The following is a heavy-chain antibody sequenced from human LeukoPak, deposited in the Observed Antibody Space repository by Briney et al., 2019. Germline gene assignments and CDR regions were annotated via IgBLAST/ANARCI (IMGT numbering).Heavy chain of an antibody. J-gene: IGHJ4*02. D-gene: IGHD2-21*02. V-gene: IGHV1-69*05. CDR3: AIERYCGGDCSDY. Sequence: SVKVSCKSSGGTFSSYAVSWVRQAPGQGLECMGGIIPIFCTASYAQKFQGRVKLTTNESTRTAYMELSSLRSEETAVYYCAIERYCGGDCSDYWGQGTLVTVSS. CDR2: IIPIFCTA. CDR1: GGTFSSYA.